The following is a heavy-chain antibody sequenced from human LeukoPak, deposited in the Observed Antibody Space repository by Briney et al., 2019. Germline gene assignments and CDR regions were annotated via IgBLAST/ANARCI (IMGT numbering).Heavy chain of an antibody. CDR3: ARGDNYDSSGSPYDY. CDR1: GFTFSSYG. V-gene: IGHV3-33*01. Sequence: GGTLRLSCAASGFTFSSYGMHWVRQAPGKGLERVAVIWYDGSNKYYADSVKGRFTISRDNSKNTLYLQMNSLRAEDTAVYYCARGDNYDSSGSPYDYWGQGTLVTVSS. D-gene: IGHD3-22*01. CDR2: IWYDGSNK. J-gene: IGHJ4*02.